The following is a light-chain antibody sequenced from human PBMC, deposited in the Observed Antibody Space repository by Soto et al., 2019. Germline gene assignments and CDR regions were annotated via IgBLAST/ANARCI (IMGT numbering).Light chain of an antibody. CDR1: QIISTW. Sequence: DIQMTQSPSTLSASVGDRVTITCRASQIISTWLAWYQQKPGKAPNLLIYKASRLESGVPSRFSGSGSGTEFTLTISSLQPDDFATYYCQQYDSCPLTFGGGTKVEIK. CDR3: QQYDSCPLT. J-gene: IGKJ4*01. CDR2: KAS. V-gene: IGKV1-5*03.